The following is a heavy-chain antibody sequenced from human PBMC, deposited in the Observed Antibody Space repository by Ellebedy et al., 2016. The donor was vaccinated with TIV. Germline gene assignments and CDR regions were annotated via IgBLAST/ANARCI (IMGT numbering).Heavy chain of an antibody. V-gene: IGHV4-34*01. CDR3: AVAARPYYYYYMDV. D-gene: IGHD6-6*01. CDR1: GGSFSAYY. Sequence: SETLSLTXAVSGGSFSAYYWTWIRQPPGKGLEWIGEVNDGGSANYSPSLKSRVTISVDTSKKQFSLTLTSVTAADTAVYYCAVAARPYYYYYMDVWGKGTTVTVSS. CDR2: VNDGGSA. J-gene: IGHJ6*03.